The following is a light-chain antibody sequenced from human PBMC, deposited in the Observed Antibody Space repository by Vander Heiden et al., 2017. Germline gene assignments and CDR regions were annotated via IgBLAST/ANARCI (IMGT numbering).Light chain of an antibody. CDR3: QSYDSSLSVVV. CDR2: GNS. V-gene: IGLV1-40*01. CDR1: SSNIGAGYD. Sequence: QSVLTQPPSVSGAPGQRVTLPCTGSSSNIGAGYDVHWYQQRPGTAPKLLIYGNSNRPSGVPDRFSGSKSGTSASLAITGLQAEDEADYYCQSYDSSLSVVVFGGGTKLTVL. J-gene: IGLJ2*01.